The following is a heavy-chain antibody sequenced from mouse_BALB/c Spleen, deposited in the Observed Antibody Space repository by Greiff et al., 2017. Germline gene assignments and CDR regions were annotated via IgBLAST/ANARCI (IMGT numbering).Heavy chain of an antibody. V-gene: IGHV5-6-4*01. CDR2: ISSGGSYT. CDR3: TRDDYDDSYFDY. J-gene: IGHJ2*01. D-gene: IGHD2-4*01. Sequence: EVQVVESGGGLVKPGGSLKLSCAASGFTFSSYTMSWVRQTPEKRLEWVATISSGGSYTYYPDSVKGRFTISRDNAKNTLYLQMSSLKSEDTAMYYCTRDDYDDSYFDYWGRGTTLTVSS. CDR1: GFTFSSYT.